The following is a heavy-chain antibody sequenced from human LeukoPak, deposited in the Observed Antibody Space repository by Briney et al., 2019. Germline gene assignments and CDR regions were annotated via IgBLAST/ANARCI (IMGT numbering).Heavy chain of an antibody. CDR1: GFTFISYG. Sequence: GRSLRLSCAASGFTFISYGNHRVRQAPGKGLEWVTLISYDGSNKYYADSVKGRFTISRDNSKNTLYLQMNSLRAGDTAVYYGARDCSGGTCYDAFDIWGQGTMVTVSS. CDR3: ARDCSGGTCYDAFDI. V-gene: IGHV3-30*03. CDR2: ISYDGSNK. J-gene: IGHJ3*02. D-gene: IGHD2-15*01.